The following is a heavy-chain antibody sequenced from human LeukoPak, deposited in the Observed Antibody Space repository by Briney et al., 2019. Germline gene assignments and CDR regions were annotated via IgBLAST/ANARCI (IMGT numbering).Heavy chain of an antibody. D-gene: IGHD6-13*01. Sequence: GGSLRLSCAASGFTFSSYAMSWVRQAPGKGLEWVSAISGNGGSTYYADSVKGRFTISRDNSKNTLYLQMSSLRAEDTAVYYCAKDQGDLRYSSSWYYFDYWGQGTLVTVSS. V-gene: IGHV3-23*01. CDR1: GFTFSSYA. CDR3: AKDQGDLRYSSSWYYFDY. CDR2: ISGNGGST. J-gene: IGHJ4*02.